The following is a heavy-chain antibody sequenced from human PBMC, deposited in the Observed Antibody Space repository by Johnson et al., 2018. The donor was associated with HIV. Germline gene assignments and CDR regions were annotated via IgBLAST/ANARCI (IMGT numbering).Heavy chain of an antibody. CDR3: TTGIRMFEVVPLDGFDI. Sequence: VQLVESGGGVVQPGGSLRLTCAASGLTFSDAWMSWVRQAPGKGLEWVGRIKSKSDGGAIDYAAPVKGRFSISRDDSKNMLFLQMNSLKTEDTATYYCTTGIRMFEVVPLDGFDIWGQGTVIPVPS. J-gene: IGHJ3*02. D-gene: IGHD3-3*02. V-gene: IGHV3-15*01. CDR1: GLTFSDAW. CDR2: IKSKSDGGAI.